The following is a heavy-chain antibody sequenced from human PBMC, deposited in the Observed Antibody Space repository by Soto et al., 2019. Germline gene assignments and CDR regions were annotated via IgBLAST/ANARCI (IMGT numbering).Heavy chain of an antibody. Sequence: ESGGGLVKPGGSLSLSCVASGFTFSDSYMIWIRQAPGKGLEWVAYISTSSIYTNYADSVKGRFTISRDNANNSLYLQMNSLRADDTAVYYCARDPDRGGAFDIWGQWTMVTVSS. V-gene: IGHV3-11*06. CDR2: ISTSSIYT. CDR3: ARDPDRGGAFDI. CDR1: GFTFSDSY. J-gene: IGHJ3*02.